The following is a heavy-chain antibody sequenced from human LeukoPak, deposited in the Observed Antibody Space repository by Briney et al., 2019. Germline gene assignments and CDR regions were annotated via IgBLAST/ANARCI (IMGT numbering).Heavy chain of an antibody. CDR3: ARRWYSYY. CDR1: GGSISSSSFY. Sequence: SETLSLTCTVSGGSISSSSFYWGWIRQPPGKGLEWIGSIYYSGSTYYNPSLKSRVTISVDTSKNQFSLKLSSVTAADTAVYYCARRWYSYYWRQGTLVTVSS. J-gene: IGHJ4*02. V-gene: IGHV4-39*01. D-gene: IGHD6-13*01. CDR2: IYYSGST.